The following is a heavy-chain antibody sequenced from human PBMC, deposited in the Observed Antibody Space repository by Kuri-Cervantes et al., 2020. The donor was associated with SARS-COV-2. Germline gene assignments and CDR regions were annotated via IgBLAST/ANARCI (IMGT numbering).Heavy chain of an antibody. CDR1: GYTFTSYG. D-gene: IGHD3-16*02. CDR2: ISAYNGNT. Sequence: GESLKISCKASGYTFTSYGISWVRQAPGQGLEWMGWISAYNGNTNYAQKVQGRVTMTTDTSTSTASMELRSLRSDDTAVYYCARVYPTSDAFDIWGQGTMVTVSS. CDR3: ARVYPTSDAFDI. V-gene: IGHV1-18*01. J-gene: IGHJ3*02.